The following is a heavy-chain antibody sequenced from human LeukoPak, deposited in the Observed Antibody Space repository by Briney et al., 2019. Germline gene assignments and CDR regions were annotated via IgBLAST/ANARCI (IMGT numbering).Heavy chain of an antibody. CDR2: IIPIFGTT. Sequence: SVKVSCKASGGTFISYAISWVRQAPGQGLEWMGGIIPIFGTTNYAQKFQGRVTITADESTSTAYMELSSLRSEDTAVYYCARAFVRRGSDWAFDYWGQGTLVTVSS. CDR3: ARAFVRRGSDWAFDY. V-gene: IGHV1-69*13. D-gene: IGHD6-19*01. J-gene: IGHJ4*02. CDR1: GGTFISYA.